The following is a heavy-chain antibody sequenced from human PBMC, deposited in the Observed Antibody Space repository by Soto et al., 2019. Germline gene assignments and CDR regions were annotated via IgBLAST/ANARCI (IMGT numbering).Heavy chain of an antibody. Sequence: SVKVSCKASGGTFSSYIITWVRQAPGQGLEWMGRIIPILDITYYAQRFQGRVTMTIDTSTTTAFMELRSLTSDDTAVYYCAKNGQPPYYYYGLDVWGKGTTVTVS. CDR3: AKNGQPPYYYYGLDV. D-gene: IGHD2-8*01. V-gene: IGHV1-69*02. J-gene: IGHJ6*04. CDR1: GGTFSSYI. CDR2: IIPILDIT.